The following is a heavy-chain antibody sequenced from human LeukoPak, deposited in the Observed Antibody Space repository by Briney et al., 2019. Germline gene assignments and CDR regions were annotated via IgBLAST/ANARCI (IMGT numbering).Heavy chain of an antibody. CDR2: IIPILGIA. V-gene: IGHV1-69*04. CDR3: AKFYSGSFRDAFDI. J-gene: IGHJ3*02. D-gene: IGHD1-26*01. Sequence: SVKVSCKASGGTFSSYAISWVRQAPGQGLEWMGRIIPILGIANYAQKFQGRVTITADKSTSTAYMELSSLRSEDTAVYYCAKFYSGSFRDAFDIWGQGTMVTVSS. CDR1: GGTFSSYA.